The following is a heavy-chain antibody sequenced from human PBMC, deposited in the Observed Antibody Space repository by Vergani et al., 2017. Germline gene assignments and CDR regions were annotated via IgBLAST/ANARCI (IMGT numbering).Heavy chain of an antibody. V-gene: IGHV3-48*03. J-gene: IGHJ3*02. CDR3: ARGGYCSSNSCQRDAFDI. D-gene: IGHD2-2*01. CDR1: GFTFSSYE. CDR2: ISSSGSTI. Sequence: EVQLVESGGGLVQPGGSLRLSCAASGFTFSSYEMNWVRQAPGKGLEWVSYISSSGSTIYYSDSVEGRFTISRDNAKNSLYLQMNSLRAEETAVYYCARGGYCSSNSCQRDAFDIWGQGTMVTGSS.